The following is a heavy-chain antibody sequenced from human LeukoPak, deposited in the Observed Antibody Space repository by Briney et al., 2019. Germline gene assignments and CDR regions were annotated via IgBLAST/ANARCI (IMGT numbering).Heavy chain of an antibody. CDR1: GGSISSSSHY. D-gene: IGHD3-10*01. CDR2: IYYTGSGST. CDR3: ASLAGSGKYYYYMDV. Sequence: PSETRSLTCTASGGSISSSSHYWGWIRRPPGKGLEWIGSIYYTGSGSTYYDPSLKSRVTVSVDTSKNQFSLKMSSVTAADTAVYYCASLAGSGKYYYYMDVWGKGTTVTVSS. J-gene: IGHJ6*03. V-gene: IGHV4-39*01.